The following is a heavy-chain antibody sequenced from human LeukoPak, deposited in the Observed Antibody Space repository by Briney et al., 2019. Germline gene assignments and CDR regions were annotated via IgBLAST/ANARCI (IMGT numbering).Heavy chain of an antibody. Sequence: PGGSLRLSCAASGFTFSSYAMSWVRQAPGKGLEGVSAISGSGGSTYYADSVKGRFTISRDNSKNTLYLQMNSLRAEDTAVYYCAKDRNFGVVSPTTDWFDPWGQGTLVTVSS. V-gene: IGHV3-23*01. CDR1: GFTFSSYA. CDR3: AKDRNFGVVSPTTDWFDP. J-gene: IGHJ5*02. D-gene: IGHD3-3*01. CDR2: ISGSGGST.